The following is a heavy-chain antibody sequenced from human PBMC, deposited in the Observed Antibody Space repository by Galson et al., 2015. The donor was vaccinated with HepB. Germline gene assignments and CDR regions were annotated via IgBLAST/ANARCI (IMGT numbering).Heavy chain of an antibody. D-gene: IGHD6-13*01. CDR2: IYHSGST. CDR1: GGSISSSNW. Sequence: ETLSLTCAVSGGSISSSNWWSWVRQPPGKGLEWIGEIYHSGSTNYNPSLKSRVTISVDKSKNQFSLKLSSVTAADTAVYYCASSVAAAVDYFDYWGQGTLVTVSS. CDR3: ASSVAAAVDYFDY. V-gene: IGHV4-4*02. J-gene: IGHJ4*02.